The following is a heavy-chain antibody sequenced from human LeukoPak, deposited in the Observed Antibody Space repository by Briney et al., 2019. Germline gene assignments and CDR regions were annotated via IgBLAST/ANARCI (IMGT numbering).Heavy chain of an antibody. Sequence: ASAKVSCKTSRYTFTSYDINWVRQATGQGLDWMGWMNPNSGNTGYAQKFQGRVTMTRNTSISTAYMELSSLRSEDTAVYYCARGSLQRITTFGVVIEGGNWFDPWGQGTLVTVSS. V-gene: IGHV1-8*01. J-gene: IGHJ5*02. D-gene: IGHD3-3*01. CDR1: RYTFTSYD. CDR2: MNPNSGNT. CDR3: ARGSLQRITTFGVVIEGGNWFDP.